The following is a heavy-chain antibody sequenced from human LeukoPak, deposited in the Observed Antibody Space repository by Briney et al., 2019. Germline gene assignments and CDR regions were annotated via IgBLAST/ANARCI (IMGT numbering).Heavy chain of an antibody. J-gene: IGHJ4*02. V-gene: IGHV1-46*01. Sequence: ASVKVSCKASGYTFTGYYMHWVRQAPGQGLEWMGIINPSGGSTNYAQKFQGRVTMTRDTSTSTVYMELSSLRSEDTAVYYCARTRMVRGVPFDYWGQGTLVTVSS. CDR1: GYTFTGYY. D-gene: IGHD3-10*01. CDR2: INPSGGST. CDR3: ARTRMVRGVPFDY.